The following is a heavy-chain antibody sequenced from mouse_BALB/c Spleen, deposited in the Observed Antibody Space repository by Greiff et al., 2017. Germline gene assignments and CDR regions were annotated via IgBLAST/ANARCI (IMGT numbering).Heavy chain of an antibody. D-gene: IGHD2-14*01. Sequence: EVKLQESGGGLVKPGGSLTLTCAVSGFSFSDYYMYWVRQTPEKRLEWVATISDGGSSTYYPDSVKGRFTITSDNAKNNLYLQMSSLKSEDTAMYYCARENYRYLGYFDYWGQGTTLTVSS. V-gene: IGHV5-4*02. CDR1: GFSFSDYY. CDR3: ARENYRYLGYFDY. CDR2: ISDGGSST. J-gene: IGHJ2*01.